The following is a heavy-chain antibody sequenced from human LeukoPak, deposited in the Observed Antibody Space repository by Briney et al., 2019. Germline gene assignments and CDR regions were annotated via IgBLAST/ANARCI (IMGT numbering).Heavy chain of an antibody. J-gene: IGHJ1*01. V-gene: IGHV4-61*08. CDR1: GGSVSSGGYY. CDR3: ARDSLAGTMGYFQH. D-gene: IGHD6-13*01. CDR2: ISYSGST. Sequence: SETLSLTCTVSGGSVSSGGYYWSWIRQPPGKGLEWIGYISYSGSTDYNPSPKSRVTISVDTSKNQFSLKLSSVIAADTAVYYCARDSLAGTMGYFQHWGQGTLVTVSS.